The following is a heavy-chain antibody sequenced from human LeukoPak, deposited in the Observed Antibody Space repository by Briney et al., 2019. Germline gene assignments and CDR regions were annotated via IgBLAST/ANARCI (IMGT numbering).Heavy chain of an antibody. CDR2: IRSKAYGGTT. V-gene: IGHV3-49*04. Sequence: GGSLRLSCTASGSTFGDYAMSWVRQAPGKGLEWVGFIRSKAYGGTTEYAASVKGRFTISRDDSKSIAYLQMNSLKTEDTAVYYCKSTTGILWGQGTLVTVSS. J-gene: IGHJ4*02. CDR3: KSTTGIL. CDR1: GSTFGDYA. D-gene: IGHD1-1*01.